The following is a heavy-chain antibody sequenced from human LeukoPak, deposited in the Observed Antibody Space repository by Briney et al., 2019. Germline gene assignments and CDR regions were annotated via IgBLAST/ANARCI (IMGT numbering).Heavy chain of an antibody. Sequence: PSETLSLTCTVSGGSISSYYWSWIRQPPGKGLEWIGYIYYSGSTNYNPSLKSRVTISVDTSKNQFSLKLSSVTAADTAVYYCARGAAAATGDWFDPRGQGTLVTVSS. D-gene: IGHD6-13*01. CDR2: IYYSGST. CDR3: ARGAAAATGDWFDP. V-gene: IGHV4-59*01. J-gene: IGHJ5*02. CDR1: GGSISSYY.